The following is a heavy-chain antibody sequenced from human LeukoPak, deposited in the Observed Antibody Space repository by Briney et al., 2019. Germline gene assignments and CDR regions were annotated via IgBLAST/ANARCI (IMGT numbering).Heavy chain of an antibody. Sequence: KASETLSLTCTVSGGSISSGSYYWSWIRQPAGKGLEWIGRIYTSGSTNYNPSLKGRVTISVDTSKNQFSLKLSSVTAADTAVYYCARGIGGWFGELFSYYGMDVWGQGTTVTVSS. V-gene: IGHV4-61*02. CDR2: IYTSGST. CDR3: ARGIGGWFGELFSYYGMDV. J-gene: IGHJ6*02. CDR1: GGSISSGSYY. D-gene: IGHD3-10*01.